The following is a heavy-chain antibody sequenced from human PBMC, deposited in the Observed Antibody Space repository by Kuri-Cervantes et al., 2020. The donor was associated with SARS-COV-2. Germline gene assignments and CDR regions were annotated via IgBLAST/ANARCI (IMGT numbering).Heavy chain of an antibody. Sequence: GGSLRLSCAASGFTFSSYAMHWVRQAPGKGLEWVAVISYDGSNKYYADSVRGRFTISRDNLNNILYLHINSLRTEDTAVYFCAKDLRTPGAGPDYWGQGTLVTVSS. CDR3: AKDLRTPGAGPDY. CDR1: GFTFSSYA. J-gene: IGHJ4*02. V-gene: IGHV3-30-3*01. CDR2: ISYDGSNK. D-gene: IGHD2-8*02.